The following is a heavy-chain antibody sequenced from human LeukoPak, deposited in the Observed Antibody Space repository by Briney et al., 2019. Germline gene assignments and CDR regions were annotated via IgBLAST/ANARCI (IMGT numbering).Heavy chain of an antibody. D-gene: IGHD3-16*01. CDR1: GDSISSRAYF. Sequence: PSETLSLTCTVSGDSISSRAYFWVWARQPPGKGLEWTGSVNYSGRTYYKSSLRSRVTVSGDTSKNQFSLKLRSVTAADTAVYYCARLRYSGGNPFDYWGQGTLVTVSS. J-gene: IGHJ4*02. CDR2: VNYSGRT. CDR3: ARLRYSGGNPFDY. V-gene: IGHV4-39*01.